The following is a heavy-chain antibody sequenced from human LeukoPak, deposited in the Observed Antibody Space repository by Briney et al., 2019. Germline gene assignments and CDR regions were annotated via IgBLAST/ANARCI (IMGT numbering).Heavy chain of an antibody. CDR3: AGGITMIPDHPLAEQTFDY. J-gene: IGHJ4*02. V-gene: IGHV1-2*04. D-gene: IGHD3-22*01. Sequence: GASVKVSCKASGYTFTGYYMHWVRQAPGHGLEWMGWINPNSGGTNYAKKFQGWVTMTRDTSISTAYMELSRLRSDDTAVYYCAGGITMIPDHPLAEQTFDYWGQGTLVTVSS. CDR1: GYTFTGYY. CDR2: INPNSGGT.